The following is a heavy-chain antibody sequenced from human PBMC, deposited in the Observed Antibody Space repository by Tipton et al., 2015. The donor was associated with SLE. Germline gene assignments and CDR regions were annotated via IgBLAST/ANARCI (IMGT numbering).Heavy chain of an antibody. Sequence: TLSLTCAVYGGSFSGYYWSWIRQPPGKGLEWIGEINHSGSTNYNPSLKSRVTISVDTSKNQFSLKLTSVTAADTAVYYCARLQYIFAGMDVWGKGTTVTVSS. D-gene: IGHD3-3*01. CDR3: ARLQYIFAGMDV. CDR1: GGSFSGYY. CDR2: INHSGST. V-gene: IGHV4-34*01. J-gene: IGHJ6*04.